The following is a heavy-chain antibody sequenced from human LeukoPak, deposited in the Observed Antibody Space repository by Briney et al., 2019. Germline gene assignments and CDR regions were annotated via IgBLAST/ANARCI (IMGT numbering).Heavy chain of an antibody. CDR2: IRYDGSNK. D-gene: IGHD6-19*01. CDR3: AKEVPGIAVAGPDY. J-gene: IGHJ4*02. CDR1: GFTFSSYG. Sequence: PGGSLRLSCVASGFTFSSYGMYWVRQAPGKGLQWVAFIRYDGSNKYYADSVKGRFTISRDNSKNTLYLQMNSVRAEDTAVYYCAKEVPGIAVAGPDYWGQGTLVTVSS. V-gene: IGHV3-30*02.